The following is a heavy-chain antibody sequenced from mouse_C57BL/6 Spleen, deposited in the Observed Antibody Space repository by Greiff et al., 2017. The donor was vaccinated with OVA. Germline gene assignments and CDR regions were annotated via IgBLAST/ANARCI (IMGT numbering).Heavy chain of an antibody. J-gene: IGHJ1*03. CDR3: ARYPWGYWYFDV. CDR2: IYPGDGDT. Sequence: VQRVESGPELVKPGASVKISCKASGYAFSSSWMNWVKQRPGKGLEWIGRIYPGDGDTNYNGKFKGKATLTADKSSSTAYMQLSSLTSEDSAVYFCARYPWGYWYFDVWGTGTTVTVSS. CDR1: GYAFSSSW. V-gene: IGHV1-82*01.